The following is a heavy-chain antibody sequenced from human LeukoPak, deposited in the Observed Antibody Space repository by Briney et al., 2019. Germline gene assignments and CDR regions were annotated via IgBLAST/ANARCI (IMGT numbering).Heavy chain of an antibody. Sequence: GESPKISCKGSGYSFTSYWIGWVRQMPGKGLEWMGIIYPDDSDTRYSPPFQGQVTISADKSISTAYLQWSSLKASDTAMYYCARPGSIAARPGTYDYWGQGTLVTVSS. V-gene: IGHV5-51*01. CDR1: GYSFTSYW. D-gene: IGHD6-6*01. J-gene: IGHJ4*02. CDR2: IYPDDSDT. CDR3: ARPGSIAARPGTYDY.